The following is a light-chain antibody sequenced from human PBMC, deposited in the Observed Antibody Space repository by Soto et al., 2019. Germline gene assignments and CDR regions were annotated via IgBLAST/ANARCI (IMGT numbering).Light chain of an antibody. CDR1: KQADSNY. J-gene: IGKJ1*01. V-gene: IGKV3-20*01. CDR3: QLYSTSPKT. Sequence: EMVLTHAPGTLSLSPAGRATRSCRARKQADSNYLGWYQQKPGQAPRLLIHAASSRPSGIAERFSGSGSGTDFTLTISRLEPEDFAVYYCQLYSTSPKTFGQGTKGDIK. CDR2: AAS.